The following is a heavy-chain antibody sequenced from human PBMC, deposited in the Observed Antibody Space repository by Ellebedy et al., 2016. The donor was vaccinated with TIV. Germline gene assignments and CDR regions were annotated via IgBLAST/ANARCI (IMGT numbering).Heavy chain of an antibody. CDR2: IYAGDSDT. CDR3: ARQESGSYDSFDY. Sequence: GGSLRLSCKGSGYRFKRWWIGWVRQMPGKGLEWMGIIYAGDSDTRYSPSFKGQVTISADKSISTAYLQWSSLKASDTAMYYCARQESGSYDSFDYWGQGTLVTVSS. D-gene: IGHD1-26*01. J-gene: IGHJ4*02. V-gene: IGHV5-51*01. CDR1: GYRFKRWW.